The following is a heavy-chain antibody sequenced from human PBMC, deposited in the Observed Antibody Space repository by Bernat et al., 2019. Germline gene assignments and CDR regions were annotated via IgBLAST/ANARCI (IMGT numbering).Heavy chain of an antibody. CDR1: GGSISSYY. Sequence: QVQLQESGPGLVKPSETLSLTCTVSGGSISSYYWSWIRQPPGKGLEWIGYIYYSGSTNYNPSLNSRVTISIDTSKNQFSLKLSAVTAADTAVYYCAGAVPAASDYYYYGMDVWGQGTTVTVSS. CDR2: IYYSGST. V-gene: IGHV4-59*08. D-gene: IGHD2-2*01. J-gene: IGHJ6*02. CDR3: AGAVPAASDYYYYGMDV.